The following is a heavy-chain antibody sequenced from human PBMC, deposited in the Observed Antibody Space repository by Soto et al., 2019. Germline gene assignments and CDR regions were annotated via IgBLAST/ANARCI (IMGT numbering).Heavy chain of an antibody. CDR1: GYTFTGYY. Sequence: ASVKVSCKASGYTFTGYYMHWVRQAPGQGLEWMGWINPNSGGTNYAQKFQGWVTMTRDTSISTAYMELSRLRSDDTAVYYCARGRVVGHCSSTSCYPSYGMAVWGQGTTVTVSS. V-gene: IGHV1-2*04. D-gene: IGHD2-2*01. CDR2: INPNSGGT. CDR3: ARGRVVGHCSSTSCYPSYGMAV. J-gene: IGHJ6*02.